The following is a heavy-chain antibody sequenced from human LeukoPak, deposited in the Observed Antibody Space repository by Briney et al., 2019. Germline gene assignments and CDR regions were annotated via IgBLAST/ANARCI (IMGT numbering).Heavy chain of an antibody. J-gene: IGHJ4*02. CDR1: GGSISRYY. V-gene: IGHV4-4*07. CDR3: AKFFTTDYYFDY. CDR2: IYTSGST. Sequence: MPSETLSLTCTVSGGSISRYYWGWIRQPVGKGLEWVGRIYTSGSTNYNPSLKSRVSMSVDTSKNQFSLKLSSVTAADTAVYYCAKFFTTDYYFDYWGQGTLVTVSS. D-gene: IGHD3-22*01.